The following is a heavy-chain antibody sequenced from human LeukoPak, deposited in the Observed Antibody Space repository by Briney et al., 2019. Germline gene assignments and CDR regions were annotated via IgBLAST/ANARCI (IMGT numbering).Heavy chain of an antibody. CDR1: GFTFSSYL. Sequence: GGSLRLSCAASGFTFSSYLMSWVRQAPGKGLEWVANIKQDGSEKYYVDSVKGRFTISRDNANNSLYLQMNSLRAEDTAVYYCARRLRGLITYYFDYWGQGTLVTVSS. J-gene: IGHJ4*02. CDR3: ARRLRGLITYYFDY. V-gene: IGHV3-7*04. D-gene: IGHD3-10*01. CDR2: IKQDGSEK.